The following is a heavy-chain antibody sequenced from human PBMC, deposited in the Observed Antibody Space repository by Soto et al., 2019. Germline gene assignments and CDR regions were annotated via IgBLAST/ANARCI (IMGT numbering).Heavy chain of an antibody. CDR2: ITYNGGTT. V-gene: IGHV3-64D*08. CDR1: GFTFSSYG. Sequence: EVQLVESGGGVVQSGGSLRLSCSASGFTFSSYGMHWVRQSPGQGLEYVSAITYNGGTTNYADSVKGRFTISRVNSKNTLYIPMSSLRAEETAIYYCALVAGSYYRDCWGQGTLVTVSS. CDR3: ALVAGSYYRDC. J-gene: IGHJ4*02. D-gene: IGHD6-19*01.